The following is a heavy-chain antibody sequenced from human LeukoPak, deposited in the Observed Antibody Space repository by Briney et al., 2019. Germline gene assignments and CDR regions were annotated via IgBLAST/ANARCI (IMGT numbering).Heavy chain of an antibody. CDR3: ARVWGIPYYDFWSGYYAGFDY. J-gene: IGHJ4*02. CDR1: GYTFTSYG. Sequence: VSVKVSCKASGYTFTSYGISWVRQAPGQGLEWMGWISAYNGNTNYAQKLQGRVTMTTDTSTSTAYMELRSLRSDDTAVYYCARVWGIPYYDFWSGYYAGFDYWGQGTLVTVSS. D-gene: IGHD3-3*01. V-gene: IGHV1-18*01. CDR2: ISAYNGNT.